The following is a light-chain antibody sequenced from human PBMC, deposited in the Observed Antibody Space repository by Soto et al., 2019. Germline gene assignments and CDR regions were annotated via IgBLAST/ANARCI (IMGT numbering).Light chain of an antibody. CDR2: DAS. Sequence: DIQMTQSPSSLSASVGDRVTITCQASQDISNYLNWYQQKPGKAPKLLIYDASNWKTGVPSRFSGSGSGTDFTFTISSLQPEDIATYYCQQYDNLPPALTFGGGTKVEIK. V-gene: IGKV1-33*01. CDR3: QQYDNLPPALT. J-gene: IGKJ4*01. CDR1: QDISNY.